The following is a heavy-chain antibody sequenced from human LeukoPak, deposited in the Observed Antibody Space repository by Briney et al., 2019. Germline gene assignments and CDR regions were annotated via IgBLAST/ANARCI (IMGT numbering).Heavy chain of an antibody. CDR1: GFTFSGYW. J-gene: IGHJ4*02. D-gene: IGHD4-17*01. Sequence: GGSLRPSCAASGFTFSGYWMHGVRQGPGKGLVWVSRINTEGSSTSYADSVKGRFTISRDNAKNTLYLQMNSLRAEDTAVYYCVRDGHGNYPIDYWGQGTLVTVSS. V-gene: IGHV3-74*01. CDR2: INTEGSST. CDR3: VRDGHGNYPIDY.